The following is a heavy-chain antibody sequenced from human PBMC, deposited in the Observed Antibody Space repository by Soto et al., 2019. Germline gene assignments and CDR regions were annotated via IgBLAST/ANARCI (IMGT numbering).Heavy chain of an antibody. J-gene: IGHJ4*01. CDR3: ARVHVMVVAGSTFDY. CDR2: IYHGGTT. Sequence: SETLSLTCTVCGYSISSGSYWAWIRQPPGKGPEWIASIYHGGTTFYNPSPKSRITISVDTSNNQFSLKLTSVTAADTAVYYCARVHVMVVAGSTFDYWGHGTLVTVSS. CDR1: GYSISSGSY. V-gene: IGHV4-38-2*02. D-gene: IGHD6-19*01.